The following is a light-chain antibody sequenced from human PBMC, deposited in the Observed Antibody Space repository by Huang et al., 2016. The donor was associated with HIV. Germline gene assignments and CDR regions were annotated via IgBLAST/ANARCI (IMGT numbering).Light chain of an antibody. J-gene: IGKJ1*01. V-gene: IGKV1-12*01. CDR2: AAS. CDR3: QQSNSFPWT. Sequence: DIRMTQFPSSVFASVGDRVTITCRARQSISSWLAWYQQKPGRAPRLLMYAASSLQSGVPLRFSGSGAGTNFTLTIDSLQPEDFAACYCQQSNSFPWTFGQGTKVEIK. CDR1: QSISSW.